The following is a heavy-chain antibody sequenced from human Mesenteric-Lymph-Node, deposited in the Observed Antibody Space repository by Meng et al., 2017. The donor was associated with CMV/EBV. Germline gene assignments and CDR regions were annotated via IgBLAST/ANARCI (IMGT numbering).Heavy chain of an antibody. CDR1: GFSFSRYA. CDR2: ISGSGGST. V-gene: IGHV3-23*01. D-gene: IGHD6-13*01. J-gene: IGHJ4*02. Sequence: GESLKISCAASGFSFSRYAMHWVRQAPGKGLEWVSAISGSGGSTYYADSVKGRFTISRDNSKNTLYLQMNSLRAEDTAVYYCARRWGIAAAGTRLFDYWGQGTLVTVSS. CDR3: ARRWGIAAAGTRLFDY.